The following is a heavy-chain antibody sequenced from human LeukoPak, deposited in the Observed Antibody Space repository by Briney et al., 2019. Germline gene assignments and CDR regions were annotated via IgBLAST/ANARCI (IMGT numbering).Heavy chain of an antibody. D-gene: IGHD6-13*01. Sequence: SETLSLTCAVSGYSISSGYYWDWIRQSPGKGLEWIGEINHSGSTNYNPSLKSRVTMKLSSVTAADTAVYYCARGKRQGLGSSWYPGWNWFDPWGQGTLVTVSS. CDR1: GYSISSGYY. V-gene: IGHV4-38-2*01. CDR3: ARGKRQGLGSSWYPGWNWFDP. CDR2: INHSGST. J-gene: IGHJ5*02.